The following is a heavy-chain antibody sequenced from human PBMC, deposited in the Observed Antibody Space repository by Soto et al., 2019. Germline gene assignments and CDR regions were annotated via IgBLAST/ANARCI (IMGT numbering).Heavy chain of an antibody. CDR3: ARDNSNWLDH. V-gene: IGHV4-31*03. J-gene: IGHJ5*02. CDR1: GGSISSGGYY. CDR2: IYYSGST. Sequence: SETLSLTCTVSGGSISSGGYYWSWIRQHPGKGLEWIGYIYYSGSTYYNPSLKSRVTISVDTSKNQFSLKLSSVTAADTAVYYCARDNSNWLDHWGQGTLVTVSS.